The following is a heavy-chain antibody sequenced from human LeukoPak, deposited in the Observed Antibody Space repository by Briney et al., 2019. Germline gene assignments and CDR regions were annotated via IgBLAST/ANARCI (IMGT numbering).Heavy chain of an antibody. CDR3: ARAGRDGYTFDY. Sequence: SETLSLTCTLSGGPISSYYWSWIRQPPGKGLEWIGYIYYSGSTNSNPSLKSRVTISVDTSKNQFSLKLSSVTAADTAVYYCARAGRDGYTFDYWGQGTLVTVSS. CDR2: IYYSGST. D-gene: IGHD5-24*01. J-gene: IGHJ4*02. V-gene: IGHV4-59*08. CDR1: GGPISSYY.